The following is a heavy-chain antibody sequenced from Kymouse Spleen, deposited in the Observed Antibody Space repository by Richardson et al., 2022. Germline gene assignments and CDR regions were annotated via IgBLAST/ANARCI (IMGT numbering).Heavy chain of an antibody. CDR3: ARAITMVRGVIEYYFDY. CDR1: GGSFSGYY. Sequence: QVQLQQWGAGLLKPSETLSLTCAVYGGSFSGYYWSWIRQPPGKGLEWIGEINHSGSTNYNPSLKSRVTISVDTSKNQFSLKLSSVTAADTAVYYCARAITMVRGVIEYYFDYWGQGTLVTVSS. J-gene: IGHJ4*02. CDR2: INHSGST. D-gene: IGHD3-10*01. V-gene: IGHV4-34*01.